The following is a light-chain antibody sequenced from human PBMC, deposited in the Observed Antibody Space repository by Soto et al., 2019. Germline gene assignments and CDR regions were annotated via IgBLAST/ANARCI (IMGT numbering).Light chain of an antibody. V-gene: IGLV2-14*01. J-gene: IGLJ1*01. Sequence: QSALPQPVSVSGSPGQSITISCAGISSDVGFYNYVSWYQHHPGKAPKLLIYDVTERPSGVSDRFSGSKSGNRASLTISGLQAEDEADYYCSSYTSSSTYVFGTGTKVTVL. CDR1: SSDVGFYNY. CDR3: SSYTSSSTYV. CDR2: DVT.